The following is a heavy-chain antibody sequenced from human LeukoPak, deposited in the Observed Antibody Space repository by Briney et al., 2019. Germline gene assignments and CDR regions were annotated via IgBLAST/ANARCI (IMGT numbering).Heavy chain of an antibody. CDR2: IYYSGST. D-gene: IGHD3-16*01. Sequence: SETLSLTCTVSGGSISSGGYYWSWIRQHPGKGLEWIGSIYYSGSTYYNPSLKSRVTISVDTSKNQFSLKLSSVTAADTAVYYCATSGGDWFDPRGQGTLVTVSS. CDR1: GGSISSGGYY. CDR3: ATSGGDWFDP. J-gene: IGHJ5*02. V-gene: IGHV4-39*07.